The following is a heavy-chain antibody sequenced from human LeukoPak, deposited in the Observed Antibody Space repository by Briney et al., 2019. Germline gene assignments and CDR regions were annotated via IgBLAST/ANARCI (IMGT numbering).Heavy chain of an antibody. J-gene: IGHJ6*02. Sequence: GGSLRLSCAASGFTFSSYWMSWVRQAPGKGLEWVANIKQDGSEKYYVDSVKGRFTISRDNAKNSLYLQMNSLRAEDTAVYYCARDNRIDWFTYYYYYYGMDVWGQGTTVTVSS. V-gene: IGHV3-7*01. CDR1: GFTFSSYW. CDR2: IKQDGSEK. CDR3: ARDNRIDWFTYYYYYYGMDV. D-gene: IGHD3-9*01.